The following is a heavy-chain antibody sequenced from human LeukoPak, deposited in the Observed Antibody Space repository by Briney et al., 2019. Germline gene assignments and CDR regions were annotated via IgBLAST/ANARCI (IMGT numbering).Heavy chain of an antibody. CDR3: ARGLSITIFGFTTTVYYFDY. V-gene: IGHV3-66*01. J-gene: IGHJ4*02. D-gene: IGHD3-3*01. CDR1: GFTVSSNY. CDR2: IYSGGST. Sequence: YPGGSLRLSCAASGFTVSSNYMSWVRQAPGKGLEWVSVIYSGGSTYYADSVKGRFTISRDNSKNTLYLQMNSLRAEDTAVYYCARGLSITIFGFTTTVYYFDYWGQGTLVTVSS.